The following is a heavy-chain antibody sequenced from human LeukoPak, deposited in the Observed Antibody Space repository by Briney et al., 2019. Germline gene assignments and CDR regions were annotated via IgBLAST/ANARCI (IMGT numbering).Heavy chain of an antibody. CDR2: ISSSSSTI. Sequence: GGSLTLSCAASGFTFSSYSMNWVRQAPGKGLEWVSYISSSSSTIYYADSVKGRFTISRDNAKNSLYLQMNSLRAEDTAVYYCSRESTLEWLPFDYWGQGTLVTVSS. V-gene: IGHV3-48*01. J-gene: IGHJ4*02. CDR1: GFTFSSYS. CDR3: SRESTLEWLPFDY. D-gene: IGHD3-3*01.